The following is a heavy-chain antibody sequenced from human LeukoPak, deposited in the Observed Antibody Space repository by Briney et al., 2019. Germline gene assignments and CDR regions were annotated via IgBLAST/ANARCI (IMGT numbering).Heavy chain of an antibody. CDR1: GFTFSSYA. CDR3: AKDVRGHIVVVTAAPDAFDI. Sequence: GGSLRLSCAASGFTFSSYAMSWVRQTPGKGLEWVSAISGSGGSTYYADSVKGRFTISRDNSKNTLYLQMNSLRAEDTAVYYCAKDVRGHIVVVTAAPDAFDIWGQGTMVTVSS. V-gene: IGHV3-23*01. CDR2: ISGSGGST. D-gene: IGHD2-21*02. J-gene: IGHJ3*02.